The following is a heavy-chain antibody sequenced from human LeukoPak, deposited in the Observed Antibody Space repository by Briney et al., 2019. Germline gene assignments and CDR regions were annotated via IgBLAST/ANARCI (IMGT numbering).Heavy chain of an antibody. Sequence: PGGSLRLSCAVSGSRVSDYYMSLVRQAPGKGLEWVGLIRDSGEAFYADFARGRFAISRDESENTLYLQMNSLRVEDTAVYFCARDRAANQDWVEFDPWGQGTPVIVSS. CDR1: GSRVSDYY. J-gene: IGHJ5*02. D-gene: IGHD3/OR15-3a*01. CDR2: IRDSGEA. V-gene: IGHV3-66*03. CDR3: ARDRAANQDWVEFDP.